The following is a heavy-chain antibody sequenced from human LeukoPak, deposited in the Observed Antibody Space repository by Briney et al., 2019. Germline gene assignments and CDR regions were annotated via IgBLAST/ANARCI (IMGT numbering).Heavy chain of an antibody. J-gene: IGHJ3*02. CDR2: ISSSSSTI. D-gene: IGHD1-1*01. V-gene: IGHV3-48*01. Sequence: GGSLRLSCAASGFTFSSCSMNWVRQAPGKGLEWVSYISSSSSTIYYADSVKGRFTISRDNAKNSLYLQMNSLRAEDTAVYYCARGDDNWNDLDAFDIWGQGTMVTVSS. CDR3: ARGDDNWNDLDAFDI. CDR1: GFTFSSCS.